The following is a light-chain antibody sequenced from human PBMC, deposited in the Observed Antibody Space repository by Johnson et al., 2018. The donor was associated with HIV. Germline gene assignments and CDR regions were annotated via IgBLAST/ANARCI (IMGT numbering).Light chain of an antibody. CDR2: DNN. J-gene: IGLJ1*01. CDR3: RTWASRLTSYV. Sequence: QAVLTQPPSVSAAPGQTVTISCSGSSSNVGSSFVSWYRQVPGTAPKLLIYDNNKRHPGIPGRFSDSQSGPSATLRITRLQPGDEADYYCRTWASRLTSYVFGAGTKVTVL. V-gene: IGLV1-51*01. CDR1: SSNVGSSF.